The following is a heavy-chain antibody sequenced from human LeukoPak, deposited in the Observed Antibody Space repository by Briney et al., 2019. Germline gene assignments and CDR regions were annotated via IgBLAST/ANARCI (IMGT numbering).Heavy chain of an antibody. J-gene: IGHJ2*01. CDR1: GGSISSYY. CDR3: ARERYNYGPGYFDL. CDR2: IYYSGST. Sequence: SETLSLTCTVSGGSISSYYWSWIRQPPGKGLEWIGYIYYSGSTNYNPSLKSRVTISVDTSKNQFSLKLSSMTAADTAVYYCARERYNYGPGYFDLWGRGTLVTVSS. D-gene: IGHD5-18*01. V-gene: IGHV4-59*01.